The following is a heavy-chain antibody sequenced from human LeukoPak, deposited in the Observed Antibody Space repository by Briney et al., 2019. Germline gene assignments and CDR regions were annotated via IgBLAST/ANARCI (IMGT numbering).Heavy chain of an antibody. D-gene: IGHD6-13*01. CDR1: GYTFTSYG. CDR3: ARTAAADEFDP. J-gene: IGHJ5*02. Sequence: ASVKVSCKASGYTFTSYGISWVRQAPGQGLEWMGWINPNSGGTNYAQKFQGRVTMTRDTSISTAYMELSRLRFDDTAVYYCARTAAADEFDPWGQGTLVTVSS. V-gene: IGHV1-2*02. CDR2: INPNSGGT.